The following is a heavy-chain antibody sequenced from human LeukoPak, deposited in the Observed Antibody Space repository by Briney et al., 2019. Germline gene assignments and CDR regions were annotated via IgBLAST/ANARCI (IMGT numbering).Heavy chain of an antibody. CDR2: INPNGGGT. D-gene: IGHD3-22*01. V-gene: IGHV1-2*02. CDR3: ARGSYDSSGYYYDAFDI. Sequence: ASVKVSCKASGYTFTDYYIHWVRQAPGQGLEWMGWINPNGGGTKSAQKFQGRVTMTRDTSISTAYMELSRLRSDDTAVYYCARGSYDSSGYYYDAFDIWGQGTMVTVSS. CDR1: GYTFTDYY. J-gene: IGHJ3*02.